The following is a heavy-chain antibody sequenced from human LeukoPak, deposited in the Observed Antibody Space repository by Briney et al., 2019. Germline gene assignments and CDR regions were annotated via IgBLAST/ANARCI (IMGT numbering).Heavy chain of an antibody. Sequence: GGSLRLSCAASGFTFSSYEMNWVRQAPGKGLEWVSYISSSGSTIYYADSVKGRFTISRDNAKNSLYLQMNSLRAEDTAVYYCARAAFEYSSSSLDYWGQGTLVTVSS. CDR2: ISSSGSTI. CDR3: ARAAFEYSSSSLDY. J-gene: IGHJ4*02. V-gene: IGHV3-48*03. D-gene: IGHD6-6*01. CDR1: GFTFSSYE.